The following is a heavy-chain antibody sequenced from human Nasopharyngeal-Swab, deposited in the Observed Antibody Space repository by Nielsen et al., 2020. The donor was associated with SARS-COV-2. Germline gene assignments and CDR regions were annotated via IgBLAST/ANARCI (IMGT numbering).Heavy chain of an antibody. CDR3: ATFPPSYCGGPTHYCDY. V-gene: IGHV3-53*04. J-gene: IGHJ4*02. CDR2: VYSGGRT. Sequence: WIRQPPGKRLEWVSIVYSGGRTSYADSVNGRFSVSRHNSENTVYLQMNSLRTDDTALYYCATFPPSYCGGPTHYCDYWGQGTQVTVSS. D-gene: IGHD2-21*01.